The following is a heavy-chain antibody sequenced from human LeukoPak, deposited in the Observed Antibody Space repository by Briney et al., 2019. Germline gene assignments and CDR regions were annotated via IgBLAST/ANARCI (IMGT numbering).Heavy chain of an antibody. J-gene: IGHJ4*02. V-gene: IGHV3-7*01. D-gene: IGHD1-20*01. CDR3: GTLVTGTIPYIIY. CDR1: GFSFRNYW. Sequence: GGSLRLSCAASGFSFRNYWMTWVRQAPGRGLEWLSNIKQDESEKYYADSVKGRFTISRDNIKNSLFLQMNNLRADDTPVYYCGTLVTGTIPYIIYWGQGTLVTVSS. CDR2: IKQDESEK.